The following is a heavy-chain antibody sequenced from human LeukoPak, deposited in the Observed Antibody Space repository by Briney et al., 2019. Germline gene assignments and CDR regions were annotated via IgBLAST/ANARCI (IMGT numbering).Heavy chain of an antibody. D-gene: IGHD3-22*01. CDR2: ISRTGSYI. J-gene: IGHJ4*02. Sequence: GGSLRLSCAASGFTFSSYSMNWVRQAPGKGLEWVSSISRTGSYIYYADLVKGRFTISRDNAKNSLYLQMNSLRAEDTAVYYCARHVVAVGFDYWGQGTLVTVSS. CDR1: GFTFSSYS. CDR3: ARHVVAVGFDY. V-gene: IGHV3-21*01.